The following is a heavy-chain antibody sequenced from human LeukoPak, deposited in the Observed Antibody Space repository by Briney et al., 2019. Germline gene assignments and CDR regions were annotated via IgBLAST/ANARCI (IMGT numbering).Heavy chain of an antibody. CDR3: ARDWSGVGFGELFPFDY. Sequence: PGGSLRLSCAASGFTFSSYAMHWVRQAPGKGLEWVAVISYDGSNKYYADSVKGRFTISRDNSKNTLYLQMNSLRAEDTAVYYCARDWSGVGFGELFPFDYWGQGTLVTVSS. D-gene: IGHD3-10*01. V-gene: IGHV3-30-3*01. J-gene: IGHJ4*02. CDR2: ISYDGSNK. CDR1: GFTFSSYA.